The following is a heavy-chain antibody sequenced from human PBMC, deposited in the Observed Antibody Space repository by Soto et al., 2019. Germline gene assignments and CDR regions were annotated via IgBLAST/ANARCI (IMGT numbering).Heavy chain of an antibody. J-gene: IGHJ4*01. D-gene: IGHD3-16*01. CDR3: SYVCKLTLVASGLYYFDY. Sequence: GGSLRLSCAASGFSFATYAMSWVRQAPGKGQEWVSGISDSGGSTYYADSVKGRFTISRDTSRNTLYLQMNSLRAEDTTVYSCSYVCKLTLVASGLYYFDYWGPGTLVTVSS. CDR2: ISDSGGST. CDR1: GFSFATYA. V-gene: IGHV3-23*01.